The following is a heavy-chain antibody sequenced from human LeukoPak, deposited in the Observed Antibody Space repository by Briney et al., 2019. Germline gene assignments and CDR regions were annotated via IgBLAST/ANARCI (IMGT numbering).Heavy chain of an antibody. D-gene: IGHD1-26*01. Sequence: GSLRLSCAASGFTLSSYAMSWVRQAPGKGLEWVSAISGSGGSTYYADSVKGRFTISRDNSKNTLYLQMNSLRAEDTAVYYCAKAPYSGSYFSFDYWGQGTLVTVSS. CDR3: AKAPYSGSYFSFDY. J-gene: IGHJ4*02. CDR1: GFTLSSYA. CDR2: ISGSGGST. V-gene: IGHV3-23*01.